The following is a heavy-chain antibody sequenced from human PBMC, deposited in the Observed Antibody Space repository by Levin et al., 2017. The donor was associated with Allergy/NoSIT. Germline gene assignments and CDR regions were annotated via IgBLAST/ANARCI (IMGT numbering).Heavy chain of an antibody. Sequence: SGGSLRLSCAVSGFTFSSYSMNWVRQAPGKGLEWVSYISTGSSTIYYADSVKGRFTVSRDNANNLLSLQMNSLRAEDTAVYYCARDKRGYGSGSNYWFDPWGQGTLVTVSS. D-gene: IGHD3-10*01. CDR1: GFTFSSYS. CDR2: ISTGSSTI. J-gene: IGHJ5*02. CDR3: ARDKRGYGSGSNYWFDP. V-gene: IGHV3-48*04.